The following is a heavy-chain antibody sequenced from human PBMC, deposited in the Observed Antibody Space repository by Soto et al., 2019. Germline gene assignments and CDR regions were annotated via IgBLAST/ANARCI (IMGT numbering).Heavy chain of an antibody. CDR2: ISAYNGNT. CDR3: ARVLSIFLFDY. CDR1: GYTFTSYG. D-gene: IGHD3-9*01. V-gene: IGHV1-18*01. J-gene: IGHJ4*02. Sequence: QVQLVQSGAEVKKPGASVKVSCKASGYTFTSYGISWVRQAPGQGLEWMGWISAYNGNTKYSQKLQGRVTMTTDTSTSTAYMARRSLRSDDTAVYYWARVLSIFLFDYWGQGTLVTVSS.